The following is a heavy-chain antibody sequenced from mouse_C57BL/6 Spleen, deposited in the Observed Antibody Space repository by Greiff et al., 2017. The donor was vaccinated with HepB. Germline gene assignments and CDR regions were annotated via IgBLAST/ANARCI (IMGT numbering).Heavy chain of an antibody. V-gene: IGHV14-4*01. CDR3: TTYGFAY. Sequence: VQLQQSGAELVRPGASVKLSCTASGFTIKDDYMHWVKQRPEQGLEWIGWIDPENGDTEYASKFQGKATITADTSSNTAYLQLSSLTSEDTAVYYCTTYGFAYWGQGTLVTVSA. CDR2: IDPENGDT. J-gene: IGHJ3*01. CDR1: GFTIKDDY.